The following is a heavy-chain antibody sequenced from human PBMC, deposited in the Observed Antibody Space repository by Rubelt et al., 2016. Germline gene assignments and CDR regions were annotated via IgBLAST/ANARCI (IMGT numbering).Heavy chain of an antibody. J-gene: IGHJ2*01. V-gene: IGHV4-34*01. D-gene: IGHD3-22*01. CDR3: ARRWAGYYDSSGWDDL. Sequence: QVQLQQWGAGLLKPSETLSLTCAVYGGSFSGYYWSWIRQPPGKGLEWIGYIYYSGSTYYNPSLKSRVTISVDTSKNQFSLTLSSVTAADTAVYYCARRWAGYYDSSGWDDLWGRGTLVTVSS. CDR1: GGSFSGYY. CDR2: IYYSGST.